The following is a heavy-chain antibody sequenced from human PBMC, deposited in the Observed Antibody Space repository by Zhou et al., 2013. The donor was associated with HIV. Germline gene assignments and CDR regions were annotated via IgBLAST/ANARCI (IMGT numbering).Heavy chain of an antibody. CDR3: ARTIVVVPAAYWDAFDI. V-gene: IGHV1-69*05. CDR1: GGTFSSYA. Sequence: QVQLVQSGAEVKKPGSSVKVSCKASGGTFSSYAISWVRQAPGQGLEWMGGIIPIFGTANYAQKFQGRVTITTDESTSTAYMELSSLRSEDTAVYYCARTIVVVPAAYWDAFDIWGQGTMVTVSS. D-gene: IGHD2-2*01. J-gene: IGHJ3*02. CDR2: IIPIFGTA.